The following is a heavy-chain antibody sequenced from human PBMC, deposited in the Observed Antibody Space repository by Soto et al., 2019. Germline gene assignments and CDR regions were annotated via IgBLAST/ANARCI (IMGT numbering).Heavy chain of an antibody. D-gene: IGHD6-19*01. V-gene: IGHV4-39*01. CDR3: ARQQNKVADPYYFDY. CDR2: IYYSGST. J-gene: IGHJ4*02. CDR1: GGSISSSSYY. Sequence: SETLSLTCTVSGGSISSSSYYWGWIRQPPGKGLEWIGSIYYSGSTYYNPSLKSRVTISVDTSKNQFSLKLSSVTAADTAVYYCARQQNKVADPYYFDYWGQGTLVTVSS.